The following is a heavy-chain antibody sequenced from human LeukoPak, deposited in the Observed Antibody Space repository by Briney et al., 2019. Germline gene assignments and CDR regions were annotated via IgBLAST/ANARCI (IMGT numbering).Heavy chain of an antibody. D-gene: IGHD1-26*01. CDR3: AKSGSYPGGYYYYMDV. Sequence: GGSLRLSCAASGFSFSDYAMIWVRQAPGKGLEWVSAVRGGGGSRFYADSVKGRFTISRDNSKNTQFLQMTSLRADDTAVYCAKSGSYPGGYYYYMDVWGKGTTVTVSS. V-gene: IGHV3-23*01. J-gene: IGHJ6*03. CDR2: VRGGGGSR. CDR1: GFSFSDYA.